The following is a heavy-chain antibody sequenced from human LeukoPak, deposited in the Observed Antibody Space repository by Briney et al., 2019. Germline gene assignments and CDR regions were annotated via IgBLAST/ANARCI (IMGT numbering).Heavy chain of an antibody. Sequence: SETLSLTCTVSGVSISSYYWSWIRQPPGKGLEWIGYVYYSGSTNYNPSLKSRVTISVDTSKNQFSLKLSSVTAADTAVYYCARDDYSNPFDYWGQGTLVTVSS. CDR3: ARDDYSNPFDY. D-gene: IGHD4-11*01. CDR1: GVSISSYY. J-gene: IGHJ4*02. V-gene: IGHV4-59*01. CDR2: VYYSGST.